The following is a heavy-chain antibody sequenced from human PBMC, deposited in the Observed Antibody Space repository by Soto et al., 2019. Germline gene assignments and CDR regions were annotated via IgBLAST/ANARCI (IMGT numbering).Heavy chain of an antibody. V-gene: IGHV3-30-3*01. CDR2: ISYDGSNQ. CDR3: ARRTGTAPRFDF. D-gene: IGHD1-7*01. Sequence: QVQLVESGGGVVQPGRSLRLSCSASGFTFSDFEMHWIRQAPGKGLDWVSFISYDGSNQYYAGSVKGRFTISRDNSKNTLFLLMSSLRPEDTAVYFCARRTGTAPRFDFWGQGTLVTVSS. CDR1: GFTFSDFE. J-gene: IGHJ4*02.